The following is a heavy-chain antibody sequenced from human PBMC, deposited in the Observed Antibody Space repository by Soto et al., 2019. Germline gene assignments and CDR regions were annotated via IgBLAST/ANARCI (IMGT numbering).Heavy chain of an antibody. Sequence: SETLSLTCTVSGGSISSYYWSWIRQPPGKGLEWIGYIYYSGNTNYNPSLKSRVTISVDTSKNQFSLKLSSVTAADTAVYYCARVAGYCSSTSCYYYYYGMDVWGQGTTVTVSS. V-gene: IGHV4-59*01. J-gene: IGHJ6*02. CDR3: ARVAGYCSSTSCYYYYYGMDV. D-gene: IGHD2-2*01. CDR1: GGSISSYY. CDR2: IYYSGNT.